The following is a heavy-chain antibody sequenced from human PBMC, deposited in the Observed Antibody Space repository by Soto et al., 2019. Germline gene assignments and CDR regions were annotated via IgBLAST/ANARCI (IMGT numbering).Heavy chain of an antibody. V-gene: IGHV1-69*12. D-gene: IGHD5-18*01. Sequence: QVRLEQSGGEVKKPGSSVKVSCRGSGGIFSDYAVSWVRQAPGQGLQWVGGIIPKFGTAKYARKFEDRVTLTADEVTSTGHMEINTLRSEDTALYYCARDNLSSLGVETPHLFDSWGQGTLLTVS. CDR3: ARDNLSSLGVETPHLFDS. CDR2: IIPKFGTA. J-gene: IGHJ5*01. CDR1: GGIFSDYA.